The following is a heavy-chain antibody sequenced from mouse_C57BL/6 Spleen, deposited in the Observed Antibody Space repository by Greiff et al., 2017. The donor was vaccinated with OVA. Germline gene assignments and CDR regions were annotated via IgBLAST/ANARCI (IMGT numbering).Heavy chain of an antibody. Sequence: EVKLMESGPGLAKPSQTLSLTCSVTGYSITSDYWNWIRKFPGNKLEYMGYISSSGSTYYNPSLKSRISITRDTSKNQYYLQLKSGTTEDTATYYGARDKTVVASHWYCDVWGTGTTVTVSS. D-gene: IGHD1-1*01. CDR2: ISSSGST. V-gene: IGHV3-8*01. CDR1: GYSITSDY. J-gene: IGHJ1*03. CDR3: ARDKTVVASHWYCDV.